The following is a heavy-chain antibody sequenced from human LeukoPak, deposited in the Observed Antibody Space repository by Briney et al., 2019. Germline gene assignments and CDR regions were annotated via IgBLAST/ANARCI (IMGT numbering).Heavy chain of an antibody. Sequence: SETLSLTCTVSSGSISSYYWSWIRQPAGKGLEWIGRIYTSGSTNYNPSLKSRVTMSVDTSKNQFSLKLSSVTAADTAVYYCAGESTSYSGSYLDYFDYWGQGTLVTVSS. CDR1: SGSISSYY. CDR2: IYTSGST. J-gene: IGHJ4*02. V-gene: IGHV4-4*07. D-gene: IGHD1-26*01. CDR3: AGESTSYSGSYLDYFDY.